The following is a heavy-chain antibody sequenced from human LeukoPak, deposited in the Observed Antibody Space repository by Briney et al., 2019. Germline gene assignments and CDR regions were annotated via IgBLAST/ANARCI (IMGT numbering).Heavy chain of an antibody. CDR3: ARPACTNGVCYSIWLSWFDP. CDR2: MNPNSGNT. D-gene: IGHD2-8*01. Sequence: ASVKVSCKASGYTFTSYDINWVRQATGQGLEWMGWMNPNSGNTGYAQKFQGRVTMTRNTSISTAYMELSSLRSEDTAVYYCARPACTNGVCYSIWLSWFDPWGQGTLVTVSS. J-gene: IGHJ5*02. V-gene: IGHV1-8*01. CDR1: GYTFTSYD.